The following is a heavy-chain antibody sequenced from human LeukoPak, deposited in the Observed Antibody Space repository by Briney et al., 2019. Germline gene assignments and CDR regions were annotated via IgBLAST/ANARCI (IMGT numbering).Heavy chain of an antibody. J-gene: IGHJ4*02. CDR2: ISNDGSRK. Sequence: GGSLRLSCAPSGLTFSRHGMHWVRQAPGRGLEWVAIISNDGSRKYYAHSVEGRFTISRDNSKNTLYLQMDSLRAEDTAVYYCARDRAWNYFDYWGQGTLVTVSS. V-gene: IGHV3-30*03. CDR1: GLTFSRHG. D-gene: IGHD3-3*01. CDR3: ARDRAWNYFDY.